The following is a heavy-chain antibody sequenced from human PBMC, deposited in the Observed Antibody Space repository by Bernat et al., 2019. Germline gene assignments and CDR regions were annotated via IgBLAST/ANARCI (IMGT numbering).Heavy chain of an antibody. CDR1: GGSFSGYY. D-gene: IGHD3-10*01. CDR3: ARKRGFDY. J-gene: IGHJ4*02. Sequence: QVQLQQWGAGLLKPSETLSLTCAVYGGSFSGYYWSWIRQPPGKGLEWIGEINHSGSTNYNPSLKSRVTISVDTSKNQFSLMLSSVTAADTAVYYCARKRGFDYWGQGTLVTVSS. CDR2: INHSGST. V-gene: IGHV4-34*01.